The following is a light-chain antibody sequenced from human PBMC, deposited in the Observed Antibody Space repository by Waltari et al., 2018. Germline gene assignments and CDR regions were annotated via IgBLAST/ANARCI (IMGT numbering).Light chain of an antibody. J-gene: IGKJ1*01. CDR3: MQGTDWPRWT. V-gene: IGKV2-30*02. CDR2: KVS. CDR1: QSPVHSDGNTY. Sequence: DVVMTQSPLSLPVTLGQPATISCRPSQSPVHSDGNTYFSWFQQRPGQSPRRLIYKVSNRDSGVPDRFSGSGSGTGFTLKISRVEAEDVGVYYCMQGTDWPRWTFGQGTKVEIK.